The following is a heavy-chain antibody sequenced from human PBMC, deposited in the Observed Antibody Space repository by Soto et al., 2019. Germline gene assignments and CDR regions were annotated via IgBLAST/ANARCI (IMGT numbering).Heavy chain of an antibody. Sequence: PSETLSLTCTVSGGSISSYYWSWIRQPPGKGLEWIGYIYYSGSTNYNPSLKSRVTISVDTSKNQFSLKLSSVTAADTAVYYCARYGDFLFDYWGQGTLVTVSS. CDR2: IYYSGST. CDR3: ARYGDFLFDY. V-gene: IGHV4-59*01. J-gene: IGHJ4*02. CDR1: GGSISSYY. D-gene: IGHD4-17*01.